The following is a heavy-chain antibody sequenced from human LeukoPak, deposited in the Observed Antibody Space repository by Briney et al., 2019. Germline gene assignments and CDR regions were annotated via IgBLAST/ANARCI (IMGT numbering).Heavy chain of an antibody. J-gene: IGHJ4*02. D-gene: IGHD4-23*01. V-gene: IGHV3-15*01. CDR3: TTDWALYGGFDY. CDR1: GFTFSNAW. Sequence: GGSLRLSCAASGFTFSNAWMSWVRQAPGKGLEWVGCIKSKTDGGTTDYAAPVKGRFTISRDDSKNTLYLQMNSLKTEDTAVYYCTTDWALYGGFDYWGQGTLVTVSS. CDR2: IKSKTDGGTT.